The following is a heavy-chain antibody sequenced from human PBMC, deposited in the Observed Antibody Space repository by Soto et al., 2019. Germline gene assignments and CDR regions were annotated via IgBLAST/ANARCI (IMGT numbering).Heavy chain of an antibody. V-gene: IGHV4-59*01. CDR1: GGSISSYY. CDR3: AIANYTYYYVTGAFDI. D-gene: IGHD3-10*02. Sequence: SETLSLTCTVSGGSISSYYWSWIRQPPGKGLEWIGYIYYSGSTNYNPSFKSRVTISVDTSKNQFSLKLSSVTAADTAVYYCAIANYTYYYVTGAFDIWGQGTMVTVSS. J-gene: IGHJ3*02. CDR2: IYYSGST.